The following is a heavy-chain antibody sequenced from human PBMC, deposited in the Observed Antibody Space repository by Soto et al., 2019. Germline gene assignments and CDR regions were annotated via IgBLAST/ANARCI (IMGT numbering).Heavy chain of an antibody. V-gene: IGHV4-39*01. D-gene: IGHD6-25*01. Sequence: SETLSLTCTVSGGSISSNNYYWGWIRQPPGKGLQWIGGISHSGDTYYNPSLKNRVTMSVDRSKIQFSLKLRSVTAADTGVYYCARHRSEATAPYALDYWGQGALVTVSS. CDR3: ARHRSEATAPYALDY. CDR2: ISHSGDT. J-gene: IGHJ4*02. CDR1: GGSISSNNYY.